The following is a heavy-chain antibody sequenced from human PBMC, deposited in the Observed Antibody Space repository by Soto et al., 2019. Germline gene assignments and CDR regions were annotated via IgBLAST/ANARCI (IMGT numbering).Heavy chain of an antibody. CDR3: AKDLTGYYSYYFDY. D-gene: IGHD3-9*01. V-gene: IGHV3-9*01. CDR1: GFTFDDYA. J-gene: IGHJ4*02. Sequence: EVQLVESGGGLVQPGRSLRLSCAASGFTFDDYAMHWVRQAPGKGLEWVSGISWNSGSIGYADSVKGRFTISRDNAKNSLYLQMNSLRAEDTALYYCAKDLTGYYSYYFDYWGQGTLATVSS. CDR2: ISWNSGSI.